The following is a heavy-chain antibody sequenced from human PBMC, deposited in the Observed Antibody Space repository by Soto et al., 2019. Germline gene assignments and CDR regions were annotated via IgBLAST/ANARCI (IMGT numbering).Heavy chain of an antibody. CDR1: GFTFSRYS. V-gene: IGHV3-21*01. CDR3: AREFLYYFDY. CDR2: IDSYSNFI. J-gene: IGHJ4*02. Sequence: GGSLRLSCVASGFTFSRYSMNWVRQAPGKGLEWVASIDSYSNFIYYADSVKGRFTISRDNAKNSLYLQMNSLRAEDTAVYYCAREFLYYFDYWGQGTLVTVSS.